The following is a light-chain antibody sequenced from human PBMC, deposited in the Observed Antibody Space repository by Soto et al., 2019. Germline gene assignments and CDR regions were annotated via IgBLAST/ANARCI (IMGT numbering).Light chain of an antibody. CDR2: EVS. Sequence: QSALTQPPSASGSPGQSVTISCTGTKNDIGVYDFVSWYQHHPGKAPRLIIYEVSKRPSGVPDRFSGSKSSNTASLTVSGLQAEDEADYYCSSYAGSNNFVFGTGTKVT. CDR3: SSYAGSNNFV. CDR1: KNDIGVYDF. J-gene: IGLJ1*01. V-gene: IGLV2-8*01.